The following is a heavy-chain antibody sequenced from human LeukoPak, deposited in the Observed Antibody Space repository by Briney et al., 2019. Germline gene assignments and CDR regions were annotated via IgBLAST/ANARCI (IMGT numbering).Heavy chain of an antibody. CDR1: GYSFVTYG. J-gene: IGHJ4*02. D-gene: IGHD5-18*01. CDR2: ISPHNGDT. V-gene: IGHV1-18*01. CDR3: VRDLIGFSYGLMSDF. Sequence: ASVKVSCKASGYSFVTYGITWVRQAPGQDLEWMGWISPHNGDTKYAQRLQGRVTMTTDTSTNTAYMELRSLRSNDTAVYYCVRDLIGFSYGLMSDFWGQGALVTVSS.